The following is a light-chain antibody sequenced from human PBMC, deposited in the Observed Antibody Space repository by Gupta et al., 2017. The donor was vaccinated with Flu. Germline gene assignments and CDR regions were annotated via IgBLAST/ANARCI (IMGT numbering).Light chain of an antibody. CDR3: QQDGSSPNT. Sequence: ILLTHSPGPLSLSPGERATLSCRASQSVSSSYLAWYQQKPGQAPRLLIEGASSRATGIPDRFSGSGSGTDFTLTISRLEPEDFAVYYWQQDGSSPNTFGQGTKLEIK. CDR2: GAS. J-gene: IGKJ2*01. CDR1: QSVSSSY. V-gene: IGKV3-20*01.